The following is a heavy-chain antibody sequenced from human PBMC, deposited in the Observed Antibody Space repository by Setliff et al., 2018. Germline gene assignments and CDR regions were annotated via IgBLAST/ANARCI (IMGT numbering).Heavy chain of an antibody. CDR3: ARVKSYLNYFHY. D-gene: IGHD2-2*01. CDR1: GGSISSGGYS. V-gene: IGHV4-30-2*01. Sequence: SETLSLTCAVSGGSISSGGYSWSWIRQPPGKGLEWIGYIYHSGSTYYNPSLKSRVTISVDRSKNQSSLKLSSVTAADTAVYYCARVKSYLNYFHYWGQGTPVTVSS. CDR2: IYHSGST. J-gene: IGHJ4*02.